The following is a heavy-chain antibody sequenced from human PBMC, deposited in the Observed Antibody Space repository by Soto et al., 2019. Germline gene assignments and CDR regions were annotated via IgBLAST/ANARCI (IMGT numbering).Heavy chain of an antibody. CDR2: IYSGGST. CDR1: GFTVSSNY. Sequence: GGSLRLSCAASGFTVSSNYMSWVRQAPGKGLEWVSVIYSGGSTYYADSVKGRFTISRDNSKNTLYLQMNSLRAEDTAVYYCASGVGCSSTSCYWGYYYYYGMDVWGQGTTVTVSS. V-gene: IGHV3-53*01. J-gene: IGHJ6*02. CDR3: ASGVGCSSTSCYWGYYYYYGMDV. D-gene: IGHD2-2*01.